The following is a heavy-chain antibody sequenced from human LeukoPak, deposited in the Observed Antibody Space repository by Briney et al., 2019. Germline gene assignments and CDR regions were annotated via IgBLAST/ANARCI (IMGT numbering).Heavy chain of an antibody. CDR3: AKVDYYDSSGYDL. CDR1: GFTFSSYA. J-gene: IGHJ4*02. Sequence: GGSLRLSCAASGFTFSSYAMSWVRQAPGKGLEWASAISGSGGSTYYADSVKGRFTISRDNSKNTLYLQMNSLRAEDTAVYYCAKVDYYDSSGYDLWGQGTLVTVSS. CDR2: ISGSGGST. D-gene: IGHD3-22*01. V-gene: IGHV3-23*01.